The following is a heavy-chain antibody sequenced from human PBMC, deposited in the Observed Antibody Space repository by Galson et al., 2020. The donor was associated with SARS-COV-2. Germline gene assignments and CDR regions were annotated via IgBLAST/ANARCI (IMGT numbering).Heavy chain of an antibody. CDR2: IYGGGASA. D-gene: IGHD6-13*01. Sequence: GESLKISCAASGFTFSDYAMSWVRQAPGKGLEWVSGIYGGGASAAYADSVKGRFTISRDNSKNTLYLQMNSLRVEDTAVYYCAKSLPNSWFWDYWGQGTLVTVSS. CDR3: AKSLPNSWFWDY. V-gene: IGHV3-23*01. J-gene: IGHJ4*02. CDR1: GFTFSDYA.